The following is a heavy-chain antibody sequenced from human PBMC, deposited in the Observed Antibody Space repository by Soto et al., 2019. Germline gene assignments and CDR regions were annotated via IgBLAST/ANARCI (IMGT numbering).Heavy chain of an antibody. V-gene: IGHV3-30-3*01. D-gene: IGHD3-10*01. CDR1: GFTFSSYA. CDR2: ISYDGSNK. Sequence: QVPLVESGGGVVQPGRSLRLSCAASGFTFSSYAMHWVRQAPGKGLEWVAVISYDGSNKYYADSVKGRFTISRDNSKNTLYLQMNSLRAEDTAVYYCARDGDYYGSGSYSVVDAFDIWGQGTMVTVSS. J-gene: IGHJ3*02. CDR3: ARDGDYYGSGSYSVVDAFDI.